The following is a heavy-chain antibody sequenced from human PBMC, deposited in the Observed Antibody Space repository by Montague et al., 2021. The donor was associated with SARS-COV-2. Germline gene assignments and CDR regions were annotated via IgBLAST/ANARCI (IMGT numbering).Heavy chain of an antibody. V-gene: IGHV3-23*01. CDR3: AKCTHYYASGTYYNTYYFDH. J-gene: IGHJ4*02. D-gene: IGHD3-10*01. Sequence: SLRLSCAASGFTFSNYGMNWVRQAPGKGLEWVSLISDTGANTHYADSVKGRFTISRDNSKNTVLLQMNSLRAEDTAVYYCAKCTHYYASGTYYNTYYFDHWGQGTLVTVSS. CDR1: GFTFSNYG. CDR2: ISDTGANT.